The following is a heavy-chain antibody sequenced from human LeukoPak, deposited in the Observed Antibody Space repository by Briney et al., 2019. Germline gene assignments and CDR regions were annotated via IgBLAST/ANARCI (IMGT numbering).Heavy chain of an antibody. Sequence: ASVTVSFKASVYTFTSYGISWVRQAPGQGLEWMGWISAYNGNTNYAQKLQGRVTMTTDTSTSTAYMELRSLRSDDTAVYYCARATYYYDSSGLYYFDYWGQGTLVTVSS. V-gene: IGHV1-18*01. CDR3: ARATYYYDSSGLYYFDY. CDR2: ISAYNGNT. J-gene: IGHJ4*02. D-gene: IGHD3-22*01. CDR1: VYTFTSYG.